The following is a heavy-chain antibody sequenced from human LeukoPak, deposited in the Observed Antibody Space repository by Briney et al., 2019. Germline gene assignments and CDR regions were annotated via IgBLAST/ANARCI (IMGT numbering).Heavy chain of an antibody. Sequence: SQTLSLTCAVSGGSISSGGYSWSWIRQPPGKGLEWIGYIYHSGSTYYNSSLKSRVTISVDRSKNQFSLKLSSVTAAATAVYYCGRAGRVITMVRGVITLWIDPWSQGTLVTVSS. J-gene: IGHJ5*02. D-gene: IGHD3-10*01. V-gene: IGHV4-30-2*01. CDR3: GRAGRVITMVRGVITLWIDP. CDR1: GGSISSGGYS. CDR2: IYHSGST.